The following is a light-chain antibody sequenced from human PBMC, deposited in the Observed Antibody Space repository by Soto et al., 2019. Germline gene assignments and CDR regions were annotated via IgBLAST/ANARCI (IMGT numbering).Light chain of an antibody. CDR2: EVS. Sequence: QSALTQPASVSGSPGQSITISCTGTSSDVGGYNYVSWYQQHPGKAPKRMIYEVSNRPSGVSKRFSGSKSGNTASLTISGLQAEDEADYYCSSYTSSSIDYVFGTGTKVTVL. CDR1: SSDVGGYNY. V-gene: IGLV2-14*01. CDR3: SSYTSSSIDYV. J-gene: IGLJ1*01.